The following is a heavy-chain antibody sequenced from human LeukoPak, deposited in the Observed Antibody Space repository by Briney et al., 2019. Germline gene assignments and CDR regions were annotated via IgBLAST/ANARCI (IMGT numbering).Heavy chain of an antibody. CDR2: IRSGSTYI. J-gene: IGHJ4*02. Sequence: PGGSLRLSCAPSVFMFSTYSMHWLRQAPGKGLEWVSSIRSGSTYINYADSVKGRFTISRDDAKKSLYLQMNSLRAEDTAVYYCSRDGIFDYWGQGTLVTVSS. CDR1: VFMFSTYS. CDR3: SRDGIFDY. V-gene: IGHV3-21*01.